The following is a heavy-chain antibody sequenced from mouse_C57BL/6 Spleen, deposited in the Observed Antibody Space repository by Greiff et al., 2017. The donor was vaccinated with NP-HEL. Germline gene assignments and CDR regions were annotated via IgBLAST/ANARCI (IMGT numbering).Heavy chain of an antibody. J-gene: IGHJ1*03. CDR2: ISYDGSN. Sequence: EVKLMESGPGLVKPSQSLSLTCSVTGYSITSGYYWNWIRQFPGNKLEWMGYISYDGSNNYNPSLKNRISITRDTSKNQFFLKLNSVTTEDTATYYCARGWGNSGGYFDVWGTGTTVTVSS. V-gene: IGHV3-6*01. CDR3: ARGWGNSGGYFDV. CDR1: GYSITSGYY.